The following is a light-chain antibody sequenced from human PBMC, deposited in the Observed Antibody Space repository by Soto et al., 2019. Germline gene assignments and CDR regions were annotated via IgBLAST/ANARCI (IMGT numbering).Light chain of an antibody. CDR3: QQYGSSPYT. J-gene: IGKJ2*01. Sequence: EIVLMQSPGTLSLSPGERATLSCRASQSVSSNYLAWYQQKPGQAPRLLIYGASNRATGTPNRFSGSGSGTDFTLTISRLEPEDFAVYYCQQYGSSPYTFGQGTKLEIK. CDR2: GAS. CDR1: QSVSSNY. V-gene: IGKV3-20*01.